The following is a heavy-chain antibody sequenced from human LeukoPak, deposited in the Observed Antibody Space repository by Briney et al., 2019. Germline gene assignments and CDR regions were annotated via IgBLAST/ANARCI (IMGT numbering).Heavy chain of an antibody. Sequence: SETLSLTCAVYGGSFSGYYWSWIRQPPGKGLEWIGEINHSGSTNYNPSLKSRVTISVDTSKNQFSLKLSSVTAADTAVYYCARDRYSSSPYFDYWGQGTLVTVSS. CDR3: ARDRYSSSPYFDY. V-gene: IGHV4-34*09. CDR2: INHSGST. CDR1: GGSFSGYY. D-gene: IGHD6-6*01. J-gene: IGHJ4*02.